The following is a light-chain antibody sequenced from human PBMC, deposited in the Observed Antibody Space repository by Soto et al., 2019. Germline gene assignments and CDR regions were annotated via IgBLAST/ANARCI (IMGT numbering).Light chain of an antibody. V-gene: IGKV3-15*01. CDR3: QQYNNWPQT. CDR1: QTIRSS. CDR2: GAS. Sequence: EVVMTQSPATLSVSLGERATLSCRASQTIRSSLAWYQQKPGEAHRLLIYGASTMATDIPARFGGSGSGTEFTLTISSLQSEDSAIYYCQQYNNWPQTFGQGTKVEIK. J-gene: IGKJ1*01.